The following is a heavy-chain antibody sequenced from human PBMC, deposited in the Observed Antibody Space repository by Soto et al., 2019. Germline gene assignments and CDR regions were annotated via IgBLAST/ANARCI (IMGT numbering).Heavy chain of an antibody. CDR1: RYTYNSYA. J-gene: IGHJ4*02. CDR2: INAGNGNT. D-gene: IGHD2-21*02. Sequence: GASVKVSCKASRYTYNSYAMHWVRQAPGQRLEWMGWINAGNGNTKYSQKFQGRVTITRDTSASTAYMELSSLRSEDTVVYYCARYLLRTAHFDYWGQGTLVTVSS. CDR3: ARYLLRTAHFDY. V-gene: IGHV1-3*01.